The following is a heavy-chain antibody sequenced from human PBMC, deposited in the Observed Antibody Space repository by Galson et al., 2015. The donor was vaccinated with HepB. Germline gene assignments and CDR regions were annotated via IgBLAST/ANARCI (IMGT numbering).Heavy chain of an antibody. CDR3: ARETGSYAVPDAFDI. CDR1: GFTFSSYG. D-gene: IGHD1-26*01. V-gene: IGHV3-33*08. J-gene: IGHJ3*02. Sequence: SLRLSCAASGFTFSSYGMHWVRQAPGKGLEWVAVIWYDGSNKYYADSVKGRFTISRDNSKNTLYLQMNSLRAEDTAVYYCARETGSYAVPDAFDIWGQGTMVTVSS. CDR2: IWYDGSNK.